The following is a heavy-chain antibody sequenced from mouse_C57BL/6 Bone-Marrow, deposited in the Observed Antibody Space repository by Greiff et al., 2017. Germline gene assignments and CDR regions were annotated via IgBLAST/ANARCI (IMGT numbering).Heavy chain of an antibody. CDR3: AGPGISYFYYAMDY. Sequence: VQLQQSGAELARPGASVKLSCKASGYTFTSYGISWVKQRTGQGLEWIGEIYPRSGNTYYNEKFKGKATLTADKSSSTAYMELRSLTSEDSAVYFCAGPGISYFYYAMDYWGQGTSVTVAS. D-gene: IGHD1-1*01. CDR2: IYPRSGNT. V-gene: IGHV1-81*01. J-gene: IGHJ4*01. CDR1: GYTFTSYG.